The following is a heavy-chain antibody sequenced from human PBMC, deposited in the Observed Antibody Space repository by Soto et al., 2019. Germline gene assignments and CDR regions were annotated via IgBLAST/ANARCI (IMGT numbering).Heavy chain of an antibody. CDR3: ARSHGGY. CDR1: SGSVSSGRYF. CDR2: IYYSGST. Sequence: SETLSLTCTVSSGSVSSGRYFWSWIRQPPGKGLEWIGYIYYSGSTNYNPSLKSRVTILVDRSKNQFSLKLSSVTAADTAVYYCARSHGGYWGQGTLVTVSS. V-gene: IGHV4-61*01. J-gene: IGHJ4*02.